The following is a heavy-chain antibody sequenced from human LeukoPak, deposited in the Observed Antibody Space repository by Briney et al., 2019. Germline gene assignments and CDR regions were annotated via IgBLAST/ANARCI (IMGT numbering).Heavy chain of an antibody. CDR2: IYYSGST. Sequence: PSETLSLTCTVSGGSISSSSYYWGWIRQPPGKGLEWIGSIYYSGSTYYTPSLKSRVTISVDTSKNQFSLKLSSVTAADTAVYYCASHPYDPIFDYWGQGTLVTVSS. D-gene: IGHD3-22*01. V-gene: IGHV4-39*01. CDR1: GGSISSSSYY. CDR3: ASHPYDPIFDY. J-gene: IGHJ4*02.